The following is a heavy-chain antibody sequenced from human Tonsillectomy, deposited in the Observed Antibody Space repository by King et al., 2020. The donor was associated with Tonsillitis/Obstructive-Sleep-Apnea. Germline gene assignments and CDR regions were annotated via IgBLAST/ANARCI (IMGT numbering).Heavy chain of an antibody. Sequence: QLVQSGAEVKKPGASVKVSCKTSGYTFTSYGISWVRQAPGQGLEWMGWISAYNGNTNYAQKLQGRVTMTTDTSTRTAYMELRSLRSDDTAVYYCARVPWKIVVVVADGLDYWGQGTLVTVSS. CDR2: ISAYNGNT. J-gene: IGHJ4*02. D-gene: IGHD2-15*01. V-gene: IGHV1-18*01. CDR1: GYTFTSYG. CDR3: ARVPWKIVVVVADGLDY.